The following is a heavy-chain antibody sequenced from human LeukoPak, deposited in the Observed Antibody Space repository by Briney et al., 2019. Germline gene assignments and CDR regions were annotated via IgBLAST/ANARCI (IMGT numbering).Heavy chain of an antibody. J-gene: IGHJ6*03. D-gene: IGHD6-13*01. CDR2: ISPSGGST. CDR3: ARRHSSSWYEGYYYYYMDV. CDR1: GYTFTSNY. V-gene: IGHV1-46*01. Sequence: GASVKVSCTAFGYTFTSNYMHWVRQAPGQGPEWMGVISPSGGSTTYAQKFQGRVTLTRDMSTSTDYLELSSLRSEDTAVYYCARRHSSSWYEGYYYYYMDVWGKGTTVTVSS.